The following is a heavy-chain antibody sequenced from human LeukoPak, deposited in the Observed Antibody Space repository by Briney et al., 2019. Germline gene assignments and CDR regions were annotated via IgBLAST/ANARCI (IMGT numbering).Heavy chain of an antibody. Sequence: KPPQTLPLTCAISGDSVSSNNAVWAWIRQSPSTGLEWLGRTYYRSPWSSDSAGSVRSRININPDTSKNQFSLQLRSWTPEDTAVYYCARGSYGLGGVWDYYFDYWGEGTLVTVSS. J-gene: IGHJ4*02. CDR3: ARGSYGLGGVWDYYFDY. D-gene: IGHD3-10*01. CDR1: GDSVSSNNAV. CDR2: TYYRSPWSS. V-gene: IGHV6-1*01.